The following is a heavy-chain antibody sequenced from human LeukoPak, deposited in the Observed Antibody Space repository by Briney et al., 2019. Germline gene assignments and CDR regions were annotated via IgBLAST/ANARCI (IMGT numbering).Heavy chain of an antibody. CDR2: INPNSGGT. CDR3: ARPPYSSGWTSVVDY. J-gene: IGHJ4*02. Sequence: ASVKVSCKASGYTFTGYYMHWVRQAPGQGLEWMGWINPNSGGTNYAQKFQGRVTMTRDTSISTAYMELSRLRSDDTAVYYCARPPYSSGWTSVVDYWGQGTLVTVSS. CDR1: GYTFTGYY. D-gene: IGHD6-19*01. V-gene: IGHV1-2*02.